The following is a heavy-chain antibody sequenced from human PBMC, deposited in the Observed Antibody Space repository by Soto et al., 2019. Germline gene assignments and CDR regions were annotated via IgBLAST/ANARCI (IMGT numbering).Heavy chain of an antibody. CDR1: GGTFSSST. D-gene: IGHD3-22*01. Sequence: GDSVKVSCKTSGGTFSSSTISWVRQAPGQGLEWMGRIIPILGIANYAQKFQGRVTITADKSASTAYMELSSLRSEDTAVYYCARDQRRYYDSSGSLDYWGQGTLVTVSS. J-gene: IGHJ4*02. CDR2: IIPILGIA. CDR3: ARDQRRYYDSSGSLDY. V-gene: IGHV1-69*04.